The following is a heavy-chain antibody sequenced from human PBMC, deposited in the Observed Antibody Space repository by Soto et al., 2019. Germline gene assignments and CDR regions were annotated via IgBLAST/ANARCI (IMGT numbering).Heavy chain of an antibody. CDR1: GFTFSNAW. Sequence: GGSLRLSCAASGFTFSNAWMSWVRQAPGKGLEWVGCIKSKTDGGTTDYAAPVKGRFTISRDDSKNTLYLQMNSLKTEDTAVYYCTTASFGELVHGPMYLTYYFDYWGQGTLVTVSS. D-gene: IGHD3-10*01. J-gene: IGHJ4*02. V-gene: IGHV3-15*01. CDR2: IKSKTDGGTT. CDR3: TTASFGELVHGPMYLTYYFDY.